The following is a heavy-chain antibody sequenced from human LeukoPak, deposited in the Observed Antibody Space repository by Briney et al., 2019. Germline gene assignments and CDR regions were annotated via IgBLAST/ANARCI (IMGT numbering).Heavy chain of an antibody. V-gene: IGHV4-38-2*02. J-gene: IGHJ4*02. CDR2: ISHSGST. Sequence: PSETLSLTCSITDYPISSGYFWGWIRQPPQKGLEWIATISHSGSTYFNPSLKSRVIVSIDASKNQFSLNLTSVTAADTAVYYCAREHCAGGYCYFLGYWGQGTLVTVSS. CDR1: DYPISSGYF. D-gene: IGHD3-16*02. CDR3: AREHCAGGYCYFLGY.